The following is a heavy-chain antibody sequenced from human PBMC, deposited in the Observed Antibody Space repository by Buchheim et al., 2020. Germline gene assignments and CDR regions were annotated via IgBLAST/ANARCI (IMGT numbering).Heavy chain of an antibody. CDR1: GFTFSSYA. V-gene: IGHV3-23*01. CDR3: AKSEGTTVTNYYYYGMDV. CDR2: ISGSGGST. J-gene: IGHJ6*02. Sequence: EVQLLESGGGLVQPGGSLRLSCAASGFTFSSYAMSWVRQAPGKGLEWVSAISGSGGSTYYADSVKGRFTISRDNSKNTRYLQMNSLRAEDTAVYYCAKSEGTTVTNYYYYGMDVWGQGTT. D-gene: IGHD4-17*01.